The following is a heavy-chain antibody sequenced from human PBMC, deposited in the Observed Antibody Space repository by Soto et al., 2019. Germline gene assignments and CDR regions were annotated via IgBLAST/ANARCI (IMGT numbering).Heavy chain of an antibody. Sequence: QVQLVQSGAEVKKPGASVKVSCKVSGYTLTDLSMQWVRQAPGKGLEWMGGFDPEDGETIYAQKFQCRVTMTEDTATDTGYMELSSLRSEDTAVYYCATHRSGRFLEWLPEASLGYWGQGTLVTVSS. CDR1: GYTLTDLS. D-gene: IGHD3-3*01. J-gene: IGHJ4*02. CDR2: FDPEDGET. V-gene: IGHV1-24*01. CDR3: ATHRSGRFLEWLPEASLGY.